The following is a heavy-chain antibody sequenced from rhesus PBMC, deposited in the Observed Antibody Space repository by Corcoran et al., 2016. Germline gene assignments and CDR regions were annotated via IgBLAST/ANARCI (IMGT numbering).Heavy chain of an antibody. CDR1: GGSSSDSYY. CDR2: IYGSSGNT. D-gene: IGHD5-42*01. Sequence: QVQLQESGPGLVKPSETLSLTCAVSGGSSSDSYYWNWIRQPPGKGLGWIGNIYGSSGNTYYNPSLKSRVTISKDTSKNQFSLKLSSVTAADTAVYYCARRGSGWYFDLWGPGTPITISS. CDR3: ARRGSGWYFDL. J-gene: IGHJ2*01. V-gene: IGHV4S7*01.